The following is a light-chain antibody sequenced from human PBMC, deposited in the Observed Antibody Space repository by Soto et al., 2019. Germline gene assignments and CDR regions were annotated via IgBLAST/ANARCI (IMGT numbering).Light chain of an antibody. V-gene: IGLV2-11*01. CDR3: CSYAGTYTVV. J-gene: IGLJ2*01. CDR1: GNDVGGYDF. CDR2: DVT. Sequence: QSVLTQPRSVSGSPGQSVTISCTGTGNDVGGYDFVSWYQQHPGKAPELMIYDVTKRPSGVPDRFSGSKSGHTASLTISGLQADDEADYYCCSYAGTYTVVFGGGTKVTVL.